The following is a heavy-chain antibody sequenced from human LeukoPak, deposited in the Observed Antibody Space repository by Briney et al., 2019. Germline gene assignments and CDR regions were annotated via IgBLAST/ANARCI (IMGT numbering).Heavy chain of an antibody. V-gene: IGHV1-18*01. CDR1: GYPFSAYG. J-gene: IGHJ4*02. Sequence: ASVKVSCKTSGYPFSAYGLAWVRQAPGQGLEWMGWINAYNVNTNYAENLQGRVTFTTDTSTRTAYMEMRSLRSDDTAVYYCARAGGSRWYGGAYFDYWGQGTLVTVSS. CDR3: ARAGGSRWYGGAYFDY. D-gene: IGHD6-19*01. CDR2: INAYNVNT.